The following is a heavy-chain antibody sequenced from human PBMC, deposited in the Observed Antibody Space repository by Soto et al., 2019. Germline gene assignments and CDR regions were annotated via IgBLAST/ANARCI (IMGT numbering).Heavy chain of an antibody. CDR3: ARDGIAAAGTSWFDP. D-gene: IGHD6-13*01. CDR2: INPGGGRT. CDR1: GYTFTNYH. J-gene: IGHJ5*02. V-gene: IGHV1-46*01. Sequence: ASVKVSCKASGYTFTNYHMHWVRQAPGQGFEWMGVINPGGGRTNYAQKFQGRVTMTSDTSTSTPYMELSSLRSEDTAVYYCARDGIAAAGTSWFDPWGQGTLVTVSS.